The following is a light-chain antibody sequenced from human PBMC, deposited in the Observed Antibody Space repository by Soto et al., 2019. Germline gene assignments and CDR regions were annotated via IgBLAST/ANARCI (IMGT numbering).Light chain of an antibody. V-gene: IGLV2-18*02. CDR2: EVS. CDR1: SSDVGSYNR. CDR3: TSFTSTSTYV. Sequence: LTQPPCVSGAPGQSVAISCTGTSSDVGSYNRVAWYQQPPGTAPKLIIYEVSNRPSGVPDRFSGSKSGNTASLTISGLQTEDESDYYCTSFTSTSTYVFGSGTKVTV. J-gene: IGLJ1*01.